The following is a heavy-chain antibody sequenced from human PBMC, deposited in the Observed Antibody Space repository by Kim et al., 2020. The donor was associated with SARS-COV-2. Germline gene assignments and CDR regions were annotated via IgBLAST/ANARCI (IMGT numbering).Heavy chain of an antibody. CDR3: ARASGSYSSPFRYYGMDV. V-gene: IGHV3-21*01. J-gene: IGHJ6*02. CDR2: ISSSSSYI. CDR1: GFTFSSYS. D-gene: IGHD1-26*01. Sequence: GGSLRLSCAASGFTFSSYSMNWVRQAPGKGLEWVSSISSSSSYIYYADSVKGRFTISRDNAKNSLYLQMNSLRAEDTAVYYCARASGSYSSPFRYYGMDVWGQGTTVTVSS.